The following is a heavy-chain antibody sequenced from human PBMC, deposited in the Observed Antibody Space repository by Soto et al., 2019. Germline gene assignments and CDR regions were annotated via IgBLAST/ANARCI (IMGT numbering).Heavy chain of an antibody. CDR2: ISGGDDSK. CDR3: AKLKYYDASALWDY. CDR1: GFAFSSYG. J-gene: IGHJ4*02. Sequence: EVQLLESGGGLVQPGGSLRLSCVASGFAFSSYGMSWVRQAPGKGLEWVSTISGGDDSKHYADSVKGRFTISRDNSKKTLYLQMNSLRAEDTAIYYCAKLKYYDASALWDYWGQGTLVTVSS. D-gene: IGHD3-22*01. V-gene: IGHV3-23*01.